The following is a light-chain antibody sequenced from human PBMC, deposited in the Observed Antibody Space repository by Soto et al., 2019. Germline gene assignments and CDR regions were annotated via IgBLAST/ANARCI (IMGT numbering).Light chain of an antibody. CDR2: AAS. V-gene: IGKV1-39*01. CDR3: QQSYSTPPWT. Sequence: DIQMTQSPSSLSASVGDRVTITCWASQTISNYLNWYQQKPGKAPKLLISAASSLQSGVPSRFSGSGSGTDFTLSISCLQPEDFATYYCQQSYSTPPWTCGQGTKVDIK. CDR1: QTISNY. J-gene: IGKJ1*01.